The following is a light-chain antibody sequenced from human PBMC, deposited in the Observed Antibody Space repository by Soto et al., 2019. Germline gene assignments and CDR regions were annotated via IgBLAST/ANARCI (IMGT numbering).Light chain of an antibody. J-gene: IGKJ1*01. CDR1: QSISSW. Sequence: DIPMTQSPSTLSASVGDRLTITCRASQSISSWLAWYQQKPGKAPKLLMYKASSLESGVPSRFSGSGSETEFTLTISSLQPDDFATYYCQHYKSYPWTFGQGTKVDIK. CDR2: KAS. V-gene: IGKV1-5*03. CDR3: QHYKSYPWT.